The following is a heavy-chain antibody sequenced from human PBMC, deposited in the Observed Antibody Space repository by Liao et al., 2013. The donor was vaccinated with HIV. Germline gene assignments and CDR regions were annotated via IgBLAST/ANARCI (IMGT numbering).Heavy chain of an antibody. V-gene: IGHV4-30-4*01. D-gene: IGHD2-2*01. CDR2: IYYSGSA. CDR1: GESINSVPYY. J-gene: IGHJ5*02. CDR3: ARGYCSSTSCSKEYWFDP. Sequence: QVQLQESGPGLVRPSQTLSLSCTASGESINSVPYYWSWIRLPPGKGPEWIGHIYYSGSADYNPSLKSRVSISLDTSKNQFSLKLSSVTAADTAVYYCARGYCSSTSCSKEYWFDPWGQGTLVTVSS.